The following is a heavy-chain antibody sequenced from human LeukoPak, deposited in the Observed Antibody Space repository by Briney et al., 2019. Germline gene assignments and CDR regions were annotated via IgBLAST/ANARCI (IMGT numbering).Heavy chain of an antibody. CDR2: IYHSGST. CDR1: GGSFSGYY. Sequence: SETLSLTCAVYGGSFSGYYWSWIRQPQGKGLQWIGTIYHSGSTFYNPPLKSRVTISVDTSKNQFSLRLTSVIAADTAVYYCARGQARLAWFDPWGQGTLVTVSS. D-gene: IGHD6-19*01. J-gene: IGHJ5*02. CDR3: ARGQARLAWFDP. V-gene: IGHV4-34*01.